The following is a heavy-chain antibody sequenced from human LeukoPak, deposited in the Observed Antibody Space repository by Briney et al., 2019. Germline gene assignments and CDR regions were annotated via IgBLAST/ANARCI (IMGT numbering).Heavy chain of an antibody. CDR1: GVSSSSDT. CDR2: IYYSGST. Sequence: PSETLTFTCSVSGVSSSSDTWNWIRQPPGKGLEWIGYIYYSGSTNYNPSLKSRVTISVDTSKNQFSLKLSSVTAADTAVYYCARGADSSGYYLIFYFAYWGQGTLVTVSS. CDR3: ARGADSSGYYLIFYFAY. J-gene: IGHJ4*02. V-gene: IGHV4-59*01. D-gene: IGHD3-22*01.